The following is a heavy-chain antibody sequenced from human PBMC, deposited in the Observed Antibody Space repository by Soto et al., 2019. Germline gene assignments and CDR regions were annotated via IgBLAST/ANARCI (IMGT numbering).Heavy chain of an antibody. CDR1: GFTFYNYG. CDR2: ILYDGGKN. Sequence: QVQLVESGGGVYQPGRSLRLSCEASGFTFYNYGMNWVRQAPGKGLEWVAHILYDGGKNYCADSVKGRFTISRDNSKNTLYLQLHSLTDEDTAVYFSAKSRDAYNFNSYSGMDVWGRGTAVNVSS. J-gene: IGHJ6*02. D-gene: IGHD1-1*01. V-gene: IGHV3-30*18. CDR3: AKSRDAYNFNSYSGMDV.